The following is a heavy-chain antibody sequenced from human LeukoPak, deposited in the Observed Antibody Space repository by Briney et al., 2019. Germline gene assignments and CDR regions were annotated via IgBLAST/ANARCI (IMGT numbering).Heavy chain of an antibody. CDR3: ARDPSTFTYYDFWSGYYPSYGMDV. J-gene: IGHJ6*02. CDR2: ISYDGSNK. Sequence: GGSLRLSCAASGFTFSSYAMHWVRQAPGKGLEWVAVISYDGSNKYYADSVKGRFTISRDNSKNTLYLQMNSLRAEDTAVCYCARDPSTFTYYDFWSGYYPSYGMDVWGQGTTVTVSS. D-gene: IGHD3-3*01. V-gene: IGHV3-30*14. CDR1: GFTFSSYA.